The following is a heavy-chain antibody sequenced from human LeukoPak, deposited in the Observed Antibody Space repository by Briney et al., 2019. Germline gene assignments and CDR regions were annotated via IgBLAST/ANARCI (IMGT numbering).Heavy chain of an antibody. J-gene: IGHJ4*02. D-gene: IGHD6-19*01. CDR2: INHSGST. CDR1: GGSFSGYY. Sequence: PSETLSLTCAVYGGSFSGYYWSWIRQPPGKGLEWIGEINHSGSTNYNPSLKSRVTISVDTPKNQFSLKLSSVTAADTAVYYCARGSSGPDYWGQGTLVTVSS. V-gene: IGHV4-34*01. CDR3: ARGSSGPDY.